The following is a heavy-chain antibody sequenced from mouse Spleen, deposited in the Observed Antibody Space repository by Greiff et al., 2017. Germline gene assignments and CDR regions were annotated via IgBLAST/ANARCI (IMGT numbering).Heavy chain of an antibody. CDR1: GFTFSSYA. Sequence: EVKLMESGGGLVKPGGSLKLSCAASGFTFSSYAMSWVRQTPEKRLEWVATISSGGSYTYYPDSVKGRFTISRDNAKNTLYLQMSSLRSEDTAMYYCARRDTTVMDYWGQGTSVTVSS. J-gene: IGHJ4*01. CDR2: ISSGGSYT. D-gene: IGHD1-1*01. V-gene: IGHV5-9-1*01. CDR3: ARRDTTVMDY.